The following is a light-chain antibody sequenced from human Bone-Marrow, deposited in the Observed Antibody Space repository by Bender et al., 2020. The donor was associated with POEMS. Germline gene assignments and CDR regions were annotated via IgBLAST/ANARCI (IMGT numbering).Light chain of an antibody. CDR1: SSDVGTFNL. J-gene: IGLJ3*02. Sequence: QSALTQPASVSGSPGQSITISCTGTSSDVGTFNLVSWYQHHPDKAPKLIIYEGSKRPSGVSNRFSGSKSGNTASLTISGLQAEDEADYYCTSVAGRKNSWVFGGGTKVTVL. CDR2: EGS. CDR3: TSVAGRKNSWV. V-gene: IGLV2-23*01.